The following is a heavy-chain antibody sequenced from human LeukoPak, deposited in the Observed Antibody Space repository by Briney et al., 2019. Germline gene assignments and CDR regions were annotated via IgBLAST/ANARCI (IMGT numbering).Heavy chain of an antibody. D-gene: IGHD3-22*01. CDR2: MYSGGST. J-gene: IGHJ1*01. V-gene: IGHV3-66*01. CDR3: AHSWFAVITTVYFQH. CDR1: GLTVSSNY. Sequence: SGGSLRLSCAASGLTVSSNYMSWVRQAPGKGLEWVSVMYSGGSTYYADSVKGRFTISRDNSKNTLYLQMNSLRAEDTAVYYCAHSWFAVITTVYFQHWGQGTLVTVSS.